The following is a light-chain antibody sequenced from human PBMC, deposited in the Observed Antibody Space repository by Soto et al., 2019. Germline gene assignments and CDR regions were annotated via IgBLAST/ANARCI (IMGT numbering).Light chain of an antibody. CDR1: QSISNS. Sequence: EIVKTQSPATLSESPGERATLSCRASQSISNSLAWCQQKPGQAPRLLMYDTSYRATGIPARFSGSGSGTDFTLTTSSLEPEDFAVYYCQQRSNWPWTFGQGTKVDI. CDR2: DTS. J-gene: IGKJ1*01. V-gene: IGKV3-11*01. CDR3: QQRSNWPWT.